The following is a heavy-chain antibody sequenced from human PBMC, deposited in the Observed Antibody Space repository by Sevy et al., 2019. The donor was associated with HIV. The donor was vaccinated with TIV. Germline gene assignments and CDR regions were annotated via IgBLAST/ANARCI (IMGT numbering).Heavy chain of an antibody. CDR3: ARVVAYCSGGSCFPGYYYGMDV. V-gene: IGHV3-21*01. CDR1: GFTFSNYN. CDR2: ISSSSRYM. J-gene: IGHJ6*02. Sequence: GGSLRLSCAASGFTFSNYNMSWVRQAPGKGLEWVSSISSSSRYMYYADSMKGRFTISRDNAKNSLYLQMNSLRAEDTAVYYCARVVAYCSGGSCFPGYYYGMDVWGQGTTVTVSS. D-gene: IGHD2-15*01.